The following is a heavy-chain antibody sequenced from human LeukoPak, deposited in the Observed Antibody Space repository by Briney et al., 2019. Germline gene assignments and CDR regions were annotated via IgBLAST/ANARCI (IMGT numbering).Heavy chain of an antibody. J-gene: IGHJ4*02. CDR2: IYYSGST. CDR3: ARAQVGIVGATEFAY. CDR1: GGSISSGGYY. Sequence: PSETLSLTCTVSGGSISSGGYYWTWIRQPPGKGLEWIGYIYYSGSTKYNPSLKSRVTISVDTSKNQFSLRLSSVTAADTAVYYCARAQVGIVGATEFAYWGQGTLVTVSS. D-gene: IGHD1-26*01. V-gene: IGHV4-61*08.